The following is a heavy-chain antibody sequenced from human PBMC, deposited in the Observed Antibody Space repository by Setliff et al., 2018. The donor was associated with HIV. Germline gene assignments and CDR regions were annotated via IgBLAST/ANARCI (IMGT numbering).Heavy chain of an antibody. CDR3: ARGLSIFGVATLGFYSFMDV. D-gene: IGHD3-3*01. CDR2: VNHRGST. V-gene: IGHV4-34*01. CDR1: GGSFSGHY. Sequence: SETLSLTCAVYGGSFSGHYWSWIRQPPGKGMEWIGEVNHRGSTNYNPSLKSRVTISVDTSKNQVSLKLNSVTVADTAVYYCARGLSIFGVATLGFYSFMDVWGKGTTVTVSS. J-gene: IGHJ6*03.